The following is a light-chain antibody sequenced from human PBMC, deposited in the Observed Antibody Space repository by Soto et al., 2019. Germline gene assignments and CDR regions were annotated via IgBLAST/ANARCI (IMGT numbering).Light chain of an antibody. CDR2: GAS. CDR3: PQHGISSRT. J-gene: IGKJ1*01. CDR1: QRVSSSY. Sequence: DIVLTQSPGAPSLSPGERATLSCRARQRVSSSYSAWYQLKPGQAPRLFIFGASSSATVFPDRFSGSGSGTGFTLNTITLKHEDFGVYYCPQHGISSRTFGKGTKVHI. V-gene: IGKV3-20*01.